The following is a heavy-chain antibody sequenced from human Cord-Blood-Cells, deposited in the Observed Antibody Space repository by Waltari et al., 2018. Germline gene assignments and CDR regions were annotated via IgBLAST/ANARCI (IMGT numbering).Heavy chain of an antibody. D-gene: IGHD7-27*01. CDR2: IYYSGST. CDR3: ARHSTGAFDY. V-gene: IGHV4-39*01. Sequence: QLQLQESGPGLVKPAETLSLTCTVSGGSISRSSYYWGWIRQPPGKGLEWIGSIYYSGSTYDNPSLKSRVTISVDTSKNQFSLKLSSVTAADTAVYYCARHSTGAFDYWGQGTLVTVSS. CDR1: GGSISRSSYY. J-gene: IGHJ4*02.